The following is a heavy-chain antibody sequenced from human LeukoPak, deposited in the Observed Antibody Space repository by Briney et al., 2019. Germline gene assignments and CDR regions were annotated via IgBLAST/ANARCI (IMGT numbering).Heavy chain of an antibody. CDR2: MNPNSGNT. J-gene: IGHJ4*02. CDR3: ARGPFPGFNYYDSMDY. CDR1: GYTFTSYD. Sequence: ASVKVSCKASGYTFTSYDINWVRQATGQGIEWMGWMNPNSGNTGYAQKFQGRVTMTRNTSISTAYMELSSLRSEDTAVYYCARGPFPGFNYYDSMDYWGQGTLVTVSS. D-gene: IGHD3-22*01. V-gene: IGHV1-8*01.